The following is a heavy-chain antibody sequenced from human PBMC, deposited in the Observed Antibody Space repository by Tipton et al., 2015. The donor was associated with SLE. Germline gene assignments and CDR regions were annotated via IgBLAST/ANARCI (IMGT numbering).Heavy chain of an antibody. Sequence: QVQLVQAGAGEKKPGASVRVSCKASGYTFTTYTINWVRQAPGQGLEWMGWISTYHGNTHYAQKFQGRVTMTTDTSTRTAYMDLRSLRSDDTAVYYCARGYSGSPGAFDIWGQGTMVTVSS. CDR1: GYTFTTYT. CDR2: ISTYHGNT. J-gene: IGHJ3*02. D-gene: IGHD1-26*01. CDR3: ARGYSGSPGAFDI. V-gene: IGHV1-18*01.